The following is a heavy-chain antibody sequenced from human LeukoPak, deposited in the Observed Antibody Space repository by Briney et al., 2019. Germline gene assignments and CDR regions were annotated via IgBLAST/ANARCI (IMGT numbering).Heavy chain of an antibody. D-gene: IGHD6-6*01. CDR2: ISTNTGNP. Sequence: ASVKISCKASGYTFTTYAMNWVRQAPGQGLEWMGWISTNTGNPTYAQNFTGRFVLSLDTSVSTAYLQISSLKAEDTAVYYCARPGPARLGWFDSWGQGTLVTVSS. CDR1: GYTFTTYA. J-gene: IGHJ5*01. CDR3: ARPGPARLGWFDS. V-gene: IGHV7-4-1*02.